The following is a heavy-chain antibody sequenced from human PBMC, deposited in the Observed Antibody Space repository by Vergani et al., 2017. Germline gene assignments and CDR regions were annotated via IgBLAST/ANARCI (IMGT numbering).Heavy chain of an antibody. CDR2: IIPIFGTA. V-gene: IGHV1-69*01. CDR3: ARDERPYYYDSSGYFR. CDR1: GGTFSSYA. D-gene: IGHD3-22*01. Sequence: QVQLVQSGAEVKKPGSSVKVSCKASGGTFSSYAISWVRQAPGQGLEWMGGIIPIFGTANYAQKFQGRVTITADEATSTAYMELSSLRSEDTAVYYCARDERPYYYDSSGYFRWGQGTLVTVSS. J-gene: IGHJ4*02.